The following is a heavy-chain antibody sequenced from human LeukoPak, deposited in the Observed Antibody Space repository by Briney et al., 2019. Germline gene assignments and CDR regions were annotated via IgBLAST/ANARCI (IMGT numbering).Heavy chain of an antibody. CDR2: ISAYSGNT. V-gene: IGHV1-18*01. CDR1: GYTFTSYG. D-gene: IGHD5-12*01. J-gene: IGHJ4*02. Sequence: ASVKVSCKASGYTFTSYGISWVRQAPGQGLEWMGWISAYSGNTNYAQKLQGRVTMTTDTSTSTAYMELRSLGSDDTAVYYCARDKVEYSGYGWAVPIREPLIDYWGQGTLVTVSS. CDR3: ARDKVEYSGYGWAVPIREPLIDY.